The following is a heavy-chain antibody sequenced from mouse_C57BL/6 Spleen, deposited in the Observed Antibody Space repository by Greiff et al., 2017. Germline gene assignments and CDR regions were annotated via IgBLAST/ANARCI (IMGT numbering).Heavy chain of an antibody. V-gene: IGHV5-12*01. CDR1: GFTFSDYY. Sequence: EVHLVESGGGLVQPGGSLKLSCAASGFTFSDYYMYWVRQTPEKRLEWVAYISNGGGSTYYPDTVKGRFTISRDNAKNTLYLQMSRLKSEDTAMYYCARHTKGFYYDYDGGFAYWGQGTLVTVSA. D-gene: IGHD2-4*01. CDR2: ISNGGGST. J-gene: IGHJ3*01. CDR3: ARHTKGFYYDYDGGFAY.